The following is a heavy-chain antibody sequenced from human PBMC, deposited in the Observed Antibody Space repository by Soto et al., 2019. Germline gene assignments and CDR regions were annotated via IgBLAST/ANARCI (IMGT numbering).Heavy chain of an antibody. J-gene: IGHJ6*02. V-gene: IGHV1-69*01. CDR1: GGHFDRFA. Sequence: QVQLVQSGAEVKKPGSSVKVSCRASGGHFDRFALSWLRQAHGQGLEWMGGIIPFLSATTYAHKFQGRVTITADESAGTLYLELRSLTSDDTAVYYCARGEDGYGDFGSMDVWGQGTSVTVSS. CDR3: ARGEDGYGDFGSMDV. CDR2: IIPFLSAT. D-gene: IGHD4-17*01.